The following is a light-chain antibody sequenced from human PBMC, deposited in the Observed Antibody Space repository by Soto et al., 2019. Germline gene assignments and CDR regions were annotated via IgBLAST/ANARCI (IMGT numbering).Light chain of an antibody. V-gene: IGLV6-57*04. CDR1: AGEIAYNS. J-gene: IGLJ2*01. Sequence: NFMLTQPHSVSGSPGQTVIISCTRSAGEIAYNSVDWYQQRQGSAPTTVIYDNNQRPSAAPDRFSGSTDGSSNSASLTISGLQTDDEADYYCQSYDSNTVIFGGGTKLTVL. CDR3: QSYDSNTVI. CDR2: DNN.